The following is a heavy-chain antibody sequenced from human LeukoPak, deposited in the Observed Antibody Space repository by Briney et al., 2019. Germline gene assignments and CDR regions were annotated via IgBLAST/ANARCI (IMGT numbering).Heavy chain of an antibody. Sequence: GGSLRLSCAASGFTFSSYWMHWVRHAPEKGLEWVSSISSSSSYIYYADSVKGRFTISRDNAKNSLYLQMNSLRAEDTAVYYCARGSVGFDYWGQGTLVTVSS. J-gene: IGHJ4*02. CDR3: ARGSVGFDY. CDR2: ISSSSSYI. CDR1: GFTFSSYW. V-gene: IGHV3-21*01. D-gene: IGHD3-16*01.